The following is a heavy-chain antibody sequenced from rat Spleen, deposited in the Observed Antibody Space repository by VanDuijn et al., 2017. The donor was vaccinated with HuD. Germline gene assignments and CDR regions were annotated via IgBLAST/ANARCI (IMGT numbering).Heavy chain of an antibody. Sequence: QVQVKESGPGLVQPSQTLSLTCTVSGFSLTSKGVSWVRQPPGKGLEWIAAISTGGNTYYNSALRSRLSISRDTSKSQVFLNVNSLQTEDTATYFCIRESLPGYNSHWFVYWGQGTLVTVSS. D-gene: IGHD1-4*01. CDR2: ISTGGNT. V-gene: IGHV2S12*01. CDR3: IRESLPGYNSHWFVY. J-gene: IGHJ3*01. CDR1: GFSLTSKG.